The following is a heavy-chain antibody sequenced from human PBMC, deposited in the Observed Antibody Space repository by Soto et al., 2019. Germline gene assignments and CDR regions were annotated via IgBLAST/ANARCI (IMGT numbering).Heavy chain of an antibody. J-gene: IGHJ1*01. CDR3: ARGTMTTAEYFQH. CDR1: GYTFTSYA. V-gene: IGHV1-8*01. Sequence: QVQLVQSGAEVKKPGASVKVSCKASGYTFTSYAINWVRQATGQGLEWMGWMNPNSGNTGYAQKFQGRVTMTKNTSISTGYMELSSLRSEDTAVYYCARGTMTTAEYFQHWGQGTLVTVSS. D-gene: IGHD4-17*01. CDR2: MNPNSGNT.